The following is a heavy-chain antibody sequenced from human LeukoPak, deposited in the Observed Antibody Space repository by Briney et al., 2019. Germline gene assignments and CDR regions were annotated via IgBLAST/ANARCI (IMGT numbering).Heavy chain of an antibody. CDR1: GGSISSYY. Sequence: SETLSLTCTVSGGSISSYYWSWIRQPPGKGLEWIGYIYYIGSTNYNPSLKSRVTISVDTSKNQFSLKLSSVTAADTAVYYCARVTPTGYNYYFDYWGQGTLVTVYS. J-gene: IGHJ4*02. CDR3: ARVTPTGYNYYFDY. V-gene: IGHV4-59*01. CDR2: IYYIGST. D-gene: IGHD5-24*01.